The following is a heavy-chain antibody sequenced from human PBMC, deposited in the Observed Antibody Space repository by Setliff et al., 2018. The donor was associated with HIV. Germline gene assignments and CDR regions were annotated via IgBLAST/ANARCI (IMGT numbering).Heavy chain of an antibody. J-gene: IGHJ3*02. V-gene: IGHV4-59*01. D-gene: IGHD6-13*01. Sequence: SETLSLTCTVSGGSISSYYWSWIRQPPGKGLEWIGYIYYSGSTNYNPSLKSRVTISVDTSKNQFSLKLSSVTAADTAVYYCARGQQLVYAFDIWGQGTTVTVSS. CDR1: GGSISSYY. CDR3: ARGQQLVYAFDI. CDR2: IYYSGST.